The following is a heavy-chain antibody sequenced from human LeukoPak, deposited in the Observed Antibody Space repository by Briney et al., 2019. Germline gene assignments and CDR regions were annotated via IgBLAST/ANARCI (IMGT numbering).Heavy chain of an antibody. Sequence: SETLSLTCTVSGDSISSSSSYWGWIRQPPGKGLEWIGTISYSGNTYYNPSLKSRVGTSVDTSKNQFSLKLSSVTAADTAVYYCGRMISANFYFCYGMDVWGQGTTVTVSS. J-gene: IGHJ6*02. V-gene: IGHV4-39*01. CDR1: GDSISSSSSY. CDR3: GRMISANFYFCYGMDV. CDR2: ISYSGNT. D-gene: IGHD4/OR15-4a*01.